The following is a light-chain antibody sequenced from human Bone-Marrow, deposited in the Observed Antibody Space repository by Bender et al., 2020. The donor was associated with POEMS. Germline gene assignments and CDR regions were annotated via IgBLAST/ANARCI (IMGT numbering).Light chain of an antibody. Sequence: QSVVTQPPSLSEAPRQRVTISCSGSSSNIGNHGVNWYQQLPGEAPKLLIYYDDLLTPGVSDRFSASKSGTSASLAISELQSEDEAVYFCSSYTITGLHVLFGGGTHVTV. CDR1: SSNIGNHG. J-gene: IGLJ2*01. CDR3: SSYTITGLHVL. V-gene: IGLV1-36*01. CDR2: YDD.